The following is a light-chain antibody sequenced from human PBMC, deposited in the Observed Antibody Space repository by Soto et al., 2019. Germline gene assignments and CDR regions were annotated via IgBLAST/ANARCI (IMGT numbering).Light chain of an antibody. CDR2: EVS. CDR1: QILMHSDGKTY. CDR3: MQSILPLWT. V-gene: IGKV2D-29*01. Sequence: DIVMAQTRLCLGVTPGQPSSVSCKSSQILMHSDGKTYLYWYVQKPGQPPQXLIHEVSNRFSGVPARFSGSGSGTDLTLKISRVEAEDVGVYYCMQSILPLWTFGQGTKVDI. J-gene: IGKJ1*01.